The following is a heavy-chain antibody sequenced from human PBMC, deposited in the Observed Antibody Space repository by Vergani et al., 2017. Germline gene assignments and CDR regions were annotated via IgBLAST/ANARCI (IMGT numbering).Heavy chain of an antibody. CDR3: ARATVTTSSVDY. Sequence: QVQLQESGPGLVKPSETLSLTCTVSGGSVSSGSYYWSWIRQPPGKGLEWIGYIYYSGSTNYNPSLKSRVTISVDTSKNQFSLKLSSVTAADTAVYYCARATVTTSSVDYWGQGTLVTVSS. CDR2: IYYSGST. D-gene: IGHD4-17*01. CDR1: GGSVSSGSYY. J-gene: IGHJ4*02. V-gene: IGHV4-61*01.